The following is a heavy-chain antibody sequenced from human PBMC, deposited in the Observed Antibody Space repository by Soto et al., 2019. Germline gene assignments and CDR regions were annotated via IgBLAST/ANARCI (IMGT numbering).Heavy chain of an antibody. Sequence: PGGSLRLSCAASGFTFSNAWMNWVRQAPGKGLEWVGRIKSKTDGGTTDYAAPVKGRFTISRDDSKNTLYLQMNSLKTEDTAVFYCTTDKWLRSYYYYGMDVWGQGTTVTVSS. CDR1: GFTFSNAW. J-gene: IGHJ6*02. D-gene: IGHD5-12*01. V-gene: IGHV3-15*07. CDR3: TTDKWLRSYYYYGMDV. CDR2: IKSKTDGGTT.